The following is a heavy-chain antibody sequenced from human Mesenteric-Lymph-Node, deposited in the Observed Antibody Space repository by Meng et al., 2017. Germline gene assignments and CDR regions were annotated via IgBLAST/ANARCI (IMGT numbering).Heavy chain of an antibody. CDR1: GYTFTSYD. J-gene: IGHJ4*02. D-gene: IGHD6-19*01. V-gene: IGHV7-4-1*02. Sequence: LVESGGRVKKPGASVKVSCKASGYTFTSYDINWVRQATGQGLEWMGWMNTNTGNPTYAQGFTGRFVFSLDTSVSTAYLQISSLKAEDTAVYYCARDKIAVAGITGDYWGQGTLVTVSS. CDR2: MNTNTGNP. CDR3: ARDKIAVAGITGDY.